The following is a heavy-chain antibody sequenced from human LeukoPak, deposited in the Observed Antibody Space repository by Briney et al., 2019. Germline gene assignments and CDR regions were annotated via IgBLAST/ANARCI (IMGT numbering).Heavy chain of an antibody. V-gene: IGHV3-7*01. J-gene: IGHJ4*02. Sequence: RGSLRLSCAASGFTFSGHWMGWVRQAPGKGLEWVANIKTDGSAKYYVDSVKGRSTISRDNAKNSLYLLMNSLRAEDTAVYYCERHGDYNFDYWGQGTLVTVYS. CDR1: GFTFSGHW. CDR2: IKTDGSAK. D-gene: IGHD4-17*01. CDR3: ERHGDYNFDY.